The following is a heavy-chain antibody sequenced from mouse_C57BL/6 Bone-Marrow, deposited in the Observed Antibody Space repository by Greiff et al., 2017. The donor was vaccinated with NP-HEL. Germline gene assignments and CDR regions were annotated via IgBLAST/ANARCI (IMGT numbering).Heavy chain of an antibody. CDR1: GYSITSGYY. CDR2: ISYDGSN. D-gene: IGHD1-1*01. CDR3: ASTYYGTWFAY. V-gene: IGHV3-6*01. J-gene: IGHJ3*01. Sequence: EVKLMESGPGLVKPSQSLSLTCSVTGYSITSGYYWNWIRQFPGNKLEWMGYISYDGSNNYNPSLKNRISITRDTSKNQFFLKLNSVTTEDTATYYWASTYYGTWFAYWGQGTLVTVSA.